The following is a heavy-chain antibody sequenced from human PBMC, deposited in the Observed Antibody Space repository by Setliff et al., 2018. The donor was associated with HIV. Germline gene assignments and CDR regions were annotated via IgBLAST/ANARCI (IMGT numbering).Heavy chain of an antibody. CDR1: GGPITSNTYF. Sequence: SETLSLTCSVSGGPITSNTYFWDWIRQAPGKGLGWIGSIYHSGNTYYNPSLKSRVSISVDTSKRQFSLKLTSVTAGDSALYYCARRRGQKATGWYYFDFWGQGALVT. CDR3: ARRRGQKATGWYYFDF. J-gene: IGHJ4*02. CDR2: IYHSGNT. D-gene: IGHD6-19*01. V-gene: IGHV4-39*01.